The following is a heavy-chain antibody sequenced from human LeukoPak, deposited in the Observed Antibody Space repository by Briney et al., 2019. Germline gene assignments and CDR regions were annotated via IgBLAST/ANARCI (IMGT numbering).Heavy chain of an antibody. J-gene: IGHJ3*02. Sequence: ASVKVSCKASGYTFTTYYMHCVRQAPGQGLEWMGIINPSGGTTGYAQKFQGRLTMTRDTSTTTVYMELSSLRSEDTAVYYCARVRVRGLRTNAFDIWGQGTMVTVSS. CDR1: GYTFTTYY. CDR2: INPSGGTT. V-gene: IGHV1-46*01. CDR3: ARVRVRGLRTNAFDI. D-gene: IGHD3-10*01.